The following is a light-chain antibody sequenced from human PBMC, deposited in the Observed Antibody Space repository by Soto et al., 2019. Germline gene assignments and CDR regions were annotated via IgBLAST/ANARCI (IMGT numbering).Light chain of an antibody. CDR1: QSVSSNY. CDR2: GAS. V-gene: IGKV3-20*01. Sequence: EIVLTQSPGTLSLSPGERATLSCRASQSVSSNYLAWYQQKPGQAPRLLIHGASRRATGIPDRFSGSGSGTDFTLIISRVEPEDFAVYYCQQYGSSPPGTFGQGTEVDIK. CDR3: QQYGSSPPGT. J-gene: IGKJ1*01.